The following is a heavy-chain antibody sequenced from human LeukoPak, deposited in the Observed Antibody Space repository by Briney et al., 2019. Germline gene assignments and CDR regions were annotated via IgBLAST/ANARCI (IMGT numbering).Heavy chain of an antibody. V-gene: IGHV1-46*01. D-gene: IGHD5-18*01. J-gene: IGHJ4*02. CDR3: ARDLSAMVSFDY. Sequence: ASVKVSCKASGYTFTSYYMHWVRQAPGQGLEWMGIINPSGGTTSYAQKFQGRVTMTRDTSTSTVYMELSSLRSEDTAVYYCARDLSAMVSFDYWGQGTLVTVSS. CDR2: INPSGGTT. CDR1: GYTFTSYY.